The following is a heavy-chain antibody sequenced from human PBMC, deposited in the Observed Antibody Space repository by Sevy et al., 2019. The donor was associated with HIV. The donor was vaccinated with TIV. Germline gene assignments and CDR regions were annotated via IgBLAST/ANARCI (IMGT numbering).Heavy chain of an antibody. CDR3: ARESGSDWYLDF. J-gene: IGHJ4*02. CDR1: GFTFGSYG. CDR2: IWVDGSNQ. Sequence: GGSLRLSCAASGFTFGSYGMHWVRQAPGKGLEWVAVIWVDGSNQYYGDSVKGRFTISRDNSKNTVYLHMNSLRVDDTAVYYCARESGSDWYLDFWGQGTLVTVSS. D-gene: IGHD6-19*01. V-gene: IGHV3-33*01.